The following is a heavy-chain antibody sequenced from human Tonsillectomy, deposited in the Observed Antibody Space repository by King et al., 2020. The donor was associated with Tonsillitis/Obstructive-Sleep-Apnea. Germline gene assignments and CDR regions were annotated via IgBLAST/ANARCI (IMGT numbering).Heavy chain of an antibody. D-gene: IGHD3-3*01. CDR2: IYHSGIG. Sequence: QLQESGPGLVKPSETLSLTCTVSGGSISSSTYYWGWIRQPPGKGLEWIGSIYHSGIGYYNPSLKSRGTISVNTSKNQFSLKMNSVTAADTAVYYCARHDFYEEWLVSKNWFDRWGQGTLVTVSS. J-gene: IGHJ5*02. V-gene: IGHV4-39*01. CDR3: ARHDFYEEWLVSKNWFDR. CDR1: GGSISSSTYY.